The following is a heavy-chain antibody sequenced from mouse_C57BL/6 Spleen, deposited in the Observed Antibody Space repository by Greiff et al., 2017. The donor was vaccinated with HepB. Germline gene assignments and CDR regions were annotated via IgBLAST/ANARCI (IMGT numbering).Heavy chain of an antibody. CDR3: ARTDYYGSRGDY. CDR2: IYPSDSET. J-gene: IGHJ2*01. Sequence: VKQRPGQGLEWIGNIYPSDSETHYNQKFKDKATLTVDKSSSTAYMQLSSLTSEDSAVYYCARTDYYGSRGDYWGQGTTLTVSS. D-gene: IGHD1-1*01. V-gene: IGHV1-61*01.